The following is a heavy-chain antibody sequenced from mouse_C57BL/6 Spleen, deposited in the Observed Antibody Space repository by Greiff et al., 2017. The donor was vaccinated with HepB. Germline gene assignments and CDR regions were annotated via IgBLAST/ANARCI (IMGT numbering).Heavy chain of an antibody. V-gene: IGHV1-9*01. D-gene: IGHD1-1*01. CDR1: GYTFTGYW. CDR3: ARDPLYYGSSYYYAMDY. J-gene: IGHJ4*01. Sequence: VKLMESGAELMKPGASVKLSCKATGYTFTGYWIEWVKQRPGHGLEWIGEILPGSGSTNYNEKFKGKATFTADTSSNTAYMQLSSLTTEDSAIYYCARDPLYYGSSYYYAMDYWGQGTSVAVSS. CDR2: ILPGSGST.